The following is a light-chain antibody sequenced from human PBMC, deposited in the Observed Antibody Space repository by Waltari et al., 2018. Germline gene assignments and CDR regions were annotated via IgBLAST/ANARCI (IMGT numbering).Light chain of an antibody. Sequence: DIQMTQSPSSLSASVGDTVTITCRASQSISSWLDWYQQKPGKAPKLLIYKASSLQSGLPSGCSGSGSGTEFTLTISSLQPEDFGTYYCLQYNSSPYSFGQGTKVEIK. CDR2: KAS. CDR1: QSISSW. CDR3: LQYNSSPYS. J-gene: IGKJ2*03. V-gene: IGKV1-12*01.